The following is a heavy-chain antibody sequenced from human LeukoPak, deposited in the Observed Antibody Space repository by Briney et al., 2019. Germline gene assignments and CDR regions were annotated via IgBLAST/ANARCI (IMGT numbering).Heavy chain of an antibody. CDR3: ARDRVAGTHDL. D-gene: IGHD6-19*01. CDR2: IKQDGSEK. Sequence: PGGSLRLSCAASGFTFSSYWMSWVRQAPGKGLEWVANIKQDGSEKYYVDSMKGRFTISRDNAKNSLYLQMSSLRAEDTAVYYCARDRVAGTHDLWGQGTLVTVSS. V-gene: IGHV3-7*01. J-gene: IGHJ4*02. CDR1: GFTFSSYW.